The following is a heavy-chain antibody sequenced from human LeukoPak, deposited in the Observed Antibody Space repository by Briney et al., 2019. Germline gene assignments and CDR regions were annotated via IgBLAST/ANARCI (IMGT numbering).Heavy chain of an antibody. Sequence: SVKVSCKASGGTFSSYAISWVRQAPGQGLEWMGGIIPIFGTANYAQKFQGRVTITTDESTSTAYMELSSLRSEDTAVYYCARNPGVSETITGTTNYYYYYMDVWGKGTTVTVSS. CDR1: GGTFSSYA. D-gene: IGHD1-7*01. CDR2: IIPIFGTA. CDR3: ARNPGVSETITGTTNYYYYYMDV. J-gene: IGHJ6*03. V-gene: IGHV1-69*05.